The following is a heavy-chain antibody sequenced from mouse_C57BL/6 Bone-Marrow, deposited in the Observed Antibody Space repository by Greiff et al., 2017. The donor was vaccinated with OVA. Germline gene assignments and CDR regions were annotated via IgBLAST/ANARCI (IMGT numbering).Heavy chain of an antibody. Sequence: DVQLVESEGGLVQPGSSMKLSCTASGFTFSDYYMAWVRQVPEKGLEWVANINYDGSSTYYLDSLKSRFIISRDNAKNILYLQMSSLKSEDTATYYCARGDYYGPKGNYFDYWGQGTTLTVSS. CDR3: ARGDYYGPKGNYFDY. CDR1: GFTFSDYY. CDR2: INYDGSST. D-gene: IGHD1-2*01. J-gene: IGHJ2*01. V-gene: IGHV5-16*01.